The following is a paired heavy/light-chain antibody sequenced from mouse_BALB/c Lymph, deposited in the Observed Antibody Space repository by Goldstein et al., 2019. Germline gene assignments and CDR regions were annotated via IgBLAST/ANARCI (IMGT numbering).Light chain of an antibody. J-gene: IGKJ5*01. Sequence: DIVLTQSPATLSVTPGDSVSLSCRASQSISNNLHWYQQKSHESPRLLIKYASQSISGIPSRFSGSGSGTDFTLSINSVETEDFGMYFCQQSNSWPLTFGAGTKLELK. V-gene: IGKV5-43*01. CDR1: QSISNN. CDR3: QQSNSWPLT. CDR2: YAS.
Heavy chain of an antibody. J-gene: IGHJ3*01. Sequence: EVKLLESGGGLVQPGGSLKLSCAASGFDFSRYWMSWVRQAPGKGLEWIGEINPDSSTINYTPSLKDKFIISRDNAKNTLYLQMSKVRSEDTALYYCARERYGIAYWGQGTLVTVSA. CDR1: GFDFSRYW. CDR2: INPDSSTI. D-gene: IGHD2-10*02. V-gene: IGHV4-1*02. CDR3: ARERYGIAY.